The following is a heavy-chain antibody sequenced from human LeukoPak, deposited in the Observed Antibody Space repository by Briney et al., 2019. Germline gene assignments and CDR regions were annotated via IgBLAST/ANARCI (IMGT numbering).Heavy chain of an antibody. CDR2: ISYDGSNK. D-gene: IGHD2-15*01. Sequence: PGGSLRLSCAASGFTFSSYGMHWVRQAPGKGLEWLAVISYDGSNKYYADSVKGRFTISRDNSKNTLYLQMNSLRAEDTAVYYCAKTKLPYEIYYYYYMDVWGKGTTVTVSS. J-gene: IGHJ6*03. CDR1: GFTFSSYG. V-gene: IGHV3-30*18. CDR3: AKTKLPYEIYYYYYMDV.